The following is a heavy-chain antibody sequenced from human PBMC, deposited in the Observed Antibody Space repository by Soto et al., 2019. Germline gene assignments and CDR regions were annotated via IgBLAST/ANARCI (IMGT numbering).Heavy chain of an antibody. CDR3: GRELSKVVVAGEGAFDI. CDR2: INPSGGST. D-gene: IGHD2-15*01. Sequence: ASVKVSCKASGYTFTSYYMHWVRQAPGQGLEWMGIINPSGGSTSYAQKFQGRVTMTRDTSTSTVYMELSSLRSEDTAVYYCGRELSKVVVAGEGAFDIWGQGTMVTVSS. V-gene: IGHV1-46*03. CDR1: GYTFTSYY. J-gene: IGHJ3*02.